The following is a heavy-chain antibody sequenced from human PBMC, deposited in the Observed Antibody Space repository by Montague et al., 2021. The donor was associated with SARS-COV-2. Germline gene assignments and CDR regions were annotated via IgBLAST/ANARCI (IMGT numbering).Heavy chain of an antibody. V-gene: IGHV4-61*02. J-gene: IGHJ5*02. CDR1: GGSIRSGIYY. Sequence: TLSLTCTVSGGSIRSGIYYWSWIRQPAGKGLEWIGRIYTSGSTNYNPSLNSRVTISVGTSKNQFSLKLSSVTAADTAVYYCARGTTVSSSGYYTGWFDPWGQGTLVTVSS. D-gene: IGHD3-3*01. CDR3: ARGTTVSSSGYYTGWFDP. CDR2: IYTSGST.